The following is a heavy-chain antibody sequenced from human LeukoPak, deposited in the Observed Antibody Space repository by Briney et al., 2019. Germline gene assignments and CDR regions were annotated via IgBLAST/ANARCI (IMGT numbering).Heavy chain of an antibody. CDR1: GFTFSSYA. CDR3: AREQPVERWFDP. J-gene: IGHJ5*02. V-gene: IGHV3-23*01. CDR2: IRVSGST. Sequence: GGSLRLSCTTSGFTFSSYALSWVRQAPGKGLEWVSGIRVSGSTYYPDSVTGRFTISRDNSENTLYLQMSGLRAEDTAVYYCAREQPVERWFDPWGQGTLVTVSS. D-gene: IGHD6-13*01.